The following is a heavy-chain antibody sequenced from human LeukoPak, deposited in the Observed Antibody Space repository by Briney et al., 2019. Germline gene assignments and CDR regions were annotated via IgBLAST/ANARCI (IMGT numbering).Heavy chain of an antibody. J-gene: IGHJ4*02. CDR3: AKGLAGDFKGDYFDY. V-gene: IGHV3-30*18. D-gene: IGHD6-19*01. Sequence: GGSLRLSCVASGFTFSSYWMSWVRQAPGKGLGWVAVISYDGRNKHYVDSVKGRFTISRDNSKNTLYLQMNSLRAEDTAVYYCAKGLAGDFKGDYFDYWGQGTLVTVSS. CDR2: ISYDGRNK. CDR1: GFTFSSYW.